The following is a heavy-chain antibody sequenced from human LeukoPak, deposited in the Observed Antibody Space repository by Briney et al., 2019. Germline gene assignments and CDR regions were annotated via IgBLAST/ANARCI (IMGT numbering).Heavy chain of an antibody. Sequence: SVKVSCKASGGTFSSYAISWVRQAPGQGLEWMGGIIPIFGTANYAQKFQGRVTITADESTSTAYMELSSLRSEDTAVYYCAIPMSCGGDCYPFDYWGQGTLVTVSS. CDR1: GGTFSSYA. D-gene: IGHD2-21*02. CDR3: AIPMSCGGDCYPFDY. CDR2: IIPIFGTA. J-gene: IGHJ4*02. V-gene: IGHV1-69*13.